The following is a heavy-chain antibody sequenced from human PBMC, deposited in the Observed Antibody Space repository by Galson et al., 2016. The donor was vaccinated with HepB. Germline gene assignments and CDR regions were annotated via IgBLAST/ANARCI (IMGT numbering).Heavy chain of an antibody. J-gene: IGHJ4*02. CDR1: DGSITSGADY. D-gene: IGHD2-8*02. Sequence: TLSLTCTVSDGSITSGADYWTWIRQCSGKGLEWIGCIHPSGTTYYNPSLQSRVVMSKDTPKNQLSLRLSSATAADTAVYYCARGTDHAKTHYWGQGTLVTVSS. CDR3: ARGTDHAKTHY. V-gene: IGHV4-31*03. CDR2: IHPSGTT.